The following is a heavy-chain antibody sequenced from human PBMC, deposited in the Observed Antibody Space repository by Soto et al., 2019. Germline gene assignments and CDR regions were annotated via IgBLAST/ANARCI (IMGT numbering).Heavy chain of an antibody. CDR1: GGSISSSSYY. V-gene: IGHV4-39*01. J-gene: IGHJ4*02. D-gene: IGHD2-8*01. CDR2: SYYSGST. Sequence: SETLSLTCTVSGGSISSSSYYWGWIRQPPGKGLEWIASSYYSGSTYYNPSLKSRVTISVDTSKNKFSLRLTSVTAADTSVYYCATQQYYPNGGFNYWGQGTLVTVSS. CDR3: ATQQYYPNGGFNY.